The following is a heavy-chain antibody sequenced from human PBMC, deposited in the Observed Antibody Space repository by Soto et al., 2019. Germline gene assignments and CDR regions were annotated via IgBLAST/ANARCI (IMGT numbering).Heavy chain of an antibody. CDR3: AREIVTAGGNNYFDP. V-gene: IGHV4-4*02. Sequence: QVHLQESGPRLVKPSESLSLTCGVSGGTVASSHWWSWVRQSPGRGLEWIGNVYHTGDTNFNPSLQSRVTFSVDKSNNQFSLRLTSVTAADTAVYFCAREIVTAGGNNYFDPWGPGTLVTVSS. J-gene: IGHJ5*02. D-gene: IGHD2-21*02. CDR1: GGTVASSHW. CDR2: VYHTGDT.